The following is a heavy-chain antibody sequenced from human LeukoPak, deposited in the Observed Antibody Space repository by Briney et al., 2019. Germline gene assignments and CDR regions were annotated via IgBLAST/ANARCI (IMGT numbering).Heavy chain of an antibody. Sequence: ASVKVSCKVSGYTLTELSMHWVRQAPGKGLEWMGGFDPEDGETIYAQKFQGRVTMTRDTSTSTVYMELSSLRSEDTAVYYCARATDSSGYYYSDWGQGTLVTVSS. J-gene: IGHJ4*02. CDR2: FDPEDGET. V-gene: IGHV1-24*01. D-gene: IGHD3-22*01. CDR3: ARATDSSGYYYSD. CDR1: GYTLTELS.